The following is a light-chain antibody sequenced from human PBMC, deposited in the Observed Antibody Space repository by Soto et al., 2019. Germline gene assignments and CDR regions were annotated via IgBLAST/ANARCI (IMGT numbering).Light chain of an antibody. J-gene: IGKJ5*01. CDR1: QSVGSS. Sequence: EIVLTQSPATLSLSPGERATLSCRASQSVGSSLAWFQQKPGQAPRLLIYGASSRATGIPDRFSGGGSGTDFTLTISRVEPEDFALYICRQYDGSPITFGQGTRLEIK. CDR2: GAS. V-gene: IGKV3-20*01. CDR3: RQYDGSPIT.